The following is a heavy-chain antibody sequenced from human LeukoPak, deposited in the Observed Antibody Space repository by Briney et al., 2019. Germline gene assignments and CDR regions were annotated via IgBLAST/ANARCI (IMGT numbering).Heavy chain of an antibody. CDR1: GGSISSYY. J-gene: IGHJ4*02. CDR2: IYYSGST. CDR3: ARAGGYSSSSPFDY. Sequence: SETLSLTCTVSGGSISSYYWSWIRQPPGKGLEWIGYIYYSGSTNYNPSLKSRVTISVDTSKNQSSLKLSSVTAADTAVYYCARAGGYSSSSPFDYWGQGTLVTVSS. D-gene: IGHD6-13*01. V-gene: IGHV4-59*01.